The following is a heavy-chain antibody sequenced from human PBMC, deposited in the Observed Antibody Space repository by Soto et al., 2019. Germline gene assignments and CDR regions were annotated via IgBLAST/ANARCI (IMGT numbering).Heavy chain of an antibody. Sequence: QVQLVQSGAEVQKPGSSVKVSCTASGGTFSDYAFSWVRQAPGQGLEWMGGIIPMFSSSSFAQKFQGRLTITADDSTSTAYMSLSSLGSADTAMYYCAKDIGFQQHLFVFDLLCPGTLVTVSS. V-gene: IGHV1-69*01. D-gene: IGHD3-10*02. CDR3: AKDIGFQQHLFVFDL. CDR2: IIPMFSSS. CDR1: GGTFSDYA. J-gene: IGHJ4*02.